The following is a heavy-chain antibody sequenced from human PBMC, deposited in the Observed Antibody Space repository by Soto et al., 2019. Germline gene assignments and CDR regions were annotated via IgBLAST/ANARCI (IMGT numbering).Heavy chain of an antibody. V-gene: IGHV1-3*01. Sequence: AASVKVSCKASGYTFTSYAMHWVRQAPGQRLEWMGWINAGNGNTKYSQKFQGRVTITRDTSASTAYMELSSLRSEDTAVYYCARVPRITGTTMANWFDPWGQGTLVTVSS. D-gene: IGHD1-7*01. J-gene: IGHJ5*02. CDR2: INAGNGNT. CDR3: ARVPRITGTTMANWFDP. CDR1: GYTFTSYA.